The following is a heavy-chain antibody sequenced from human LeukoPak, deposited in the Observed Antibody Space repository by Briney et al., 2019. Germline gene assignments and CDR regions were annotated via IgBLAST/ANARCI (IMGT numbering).Heavy chain of an antibody. Sequence: ASVKVSCKASGYTFTSYGISWVRQAPGQGLEWMGWISAYNGNTNYAQKLQGRVTMTTDTSTSTAYMELRSLRSDDTAVYYCARVKHSSGLDWGPYWGQGTLVTVSS. V-gene: IGHV1-18*01. D-gene: IGHD3-22*01. CDR3: ARVKHSSGLDWGPY. CDR1: GYTFTSYG. J-gene: IGHJ4*02. CDR2: ISAYNGNT.